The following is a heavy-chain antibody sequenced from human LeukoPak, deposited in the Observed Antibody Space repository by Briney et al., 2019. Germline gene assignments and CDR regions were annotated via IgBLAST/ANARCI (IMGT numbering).Heavy chain of an antibody. J-gene: IGHJ5*02. V-gene: IGHV4-39*01. Sequence: PSETLSLTCTVSGGSISSNTYYWASIRQPPGKGLEWIGRIYYSGSTYYNPSLKSRVTISVDTSKNEFSLRLTSVTAADTAVYYCARNFTSPGRKWFFQGWFDPWGQGSLVTVSS. CDR3: ARNFTSPGRKWFFQGWFDP. CDR2: IYYSGST. CDR1: GGSISSNTYY. D-gene: IGHD3-22*01.